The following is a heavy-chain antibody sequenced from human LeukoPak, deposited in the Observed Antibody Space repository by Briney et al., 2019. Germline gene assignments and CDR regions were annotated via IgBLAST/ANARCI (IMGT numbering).Heavy chain of an antibody. CDR2: IYHSGRS. CDR1: GDSISNGVKY. CDR3: ARPGSSGWYTGNWFDP. Sequence: PSETLSLTCTVSGDSISNGVKYWSWIRQHPGRGLEWIGYIYHSGRSYYNPSLKSRVIISVDTSKNQFSLKLSSVTAADTAVYYCARPGSSGWYTGNWFDPWGQGTLVTVSS. J-gene: IGHJ5*02. D-gene: IGHD6-19*01. V-gene: IGHV4-30-4*01.